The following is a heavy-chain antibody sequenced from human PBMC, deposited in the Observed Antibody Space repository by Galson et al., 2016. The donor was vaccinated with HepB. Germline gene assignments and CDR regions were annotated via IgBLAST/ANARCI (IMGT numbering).Heavy chain of an antibody. Sequence: SLRLSCAASGFIFSEFYMAWIRQAPGKGLEWVSQISGTGTTTHSADSVKGRFTISRANTQNSLYLQMNSLRAEDTAVYYCERDHRRWNYDPDAFDMWGQGTMVTVSS. CDR2: ISGTGTTT. D-gene: IGHD1-7*01. J-gene: IGHJ3*02. CDR1: GFIFSEFY. V-gene: IGHV3-11*01. CDR3: ERDHRRWNYDPDAFDM.